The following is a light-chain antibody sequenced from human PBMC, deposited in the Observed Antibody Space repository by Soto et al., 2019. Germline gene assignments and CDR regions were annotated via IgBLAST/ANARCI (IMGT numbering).Light chain of an antibody. J-gene: IGKJ1*01. CDR2: GAS. Sequence: EIVMTQSSATLSVSPGERATLSCRASQSVAGNLAWYQQKPGQAPRLLIYGASTRPTGIPARFSGSGSGTEFTLTISSLQSEDFAVYYCQHYNNWPRTFGQGTKVEIK. CDR3: QHYNNWPRT. CDR1: QSVAGN. V-gene: IGKV3-15*01.